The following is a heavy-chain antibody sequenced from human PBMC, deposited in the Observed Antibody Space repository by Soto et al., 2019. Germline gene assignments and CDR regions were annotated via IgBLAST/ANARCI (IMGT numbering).Heavy chain of an antibody. Sequence: SETLSLTCTVSGGSISSSSYYWGWIRQPPGKGLEWIGSIYYSGSTYYNPSLKSRVTISVDTSKNQFSLKLSSVTAADTAVYYCARAKLPKETSPWARQLVPPPPQDPAPAHYFDYWGQGTLVTVSS. D-gene: IGHD6-6*01. J-gene: IGHJ4*02. CDR1: GGSISSSSYY. CDR2: IYYSGST. V-gene: IGHV4-39*01. CDR3: ARAKLPKETSPWARQLVPPPPQDPAPAHYFDY.